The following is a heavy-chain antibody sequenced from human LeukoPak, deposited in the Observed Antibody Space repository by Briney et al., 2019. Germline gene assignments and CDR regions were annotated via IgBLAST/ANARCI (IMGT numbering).Heavy chain of an antibody. CDR2: IYSGGST. CDR3: ARDPSSFGLDV. V-gene: IGHV3-66*01. D-gene: IGHD6-6*01. Sequence: PGGSLRLSCAASGFTVSSNHMSWVRQAPGKGPEWVSAIYSGGSTYYADSVKGRFTISRDNAKNTLYLQMNGLRAEDTAVYYCARDPSSFGLDVWGQGTTVTVSS. J-gene: IGHJ6*02. CDR1: GFTVSSNH.